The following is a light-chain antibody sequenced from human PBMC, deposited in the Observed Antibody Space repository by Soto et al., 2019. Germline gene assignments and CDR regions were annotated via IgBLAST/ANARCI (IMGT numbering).Light chain of an antibody. CDR3: ATWDDSLKGAG. Sequence: QSVLTQPPSASATPGQRVIISCSGSSSNIGSNYVHWYHHLPGAAPKLLIFWNDKRASGVPDRFSGSKSGTSASLAISGLRSDDEADYFCATWDDSLKGAGFGGGTKLTVL. V-gene: IGLV1-47*01. CDR1: SSNIGSNY. CDR2: WND. J-gene: IGLJ2*01.